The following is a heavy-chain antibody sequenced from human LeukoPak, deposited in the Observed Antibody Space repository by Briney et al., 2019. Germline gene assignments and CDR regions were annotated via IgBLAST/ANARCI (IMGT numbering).Heavy chain of an antibody. D-gene: IGHD3-22*01. Sequence: GGSLRLSCAASGFTFSSYAMHWFRQAPGKGLEWLAVISYDGSNKYYADSVKGRFTISRDNSKNTLYLQMNSLRAEDTAVYYCARGSRITMIVVVQGWFDPWGQGTLVTVSS. CDR3: ARGSRITMIVVVQGWFDP. V-gene: IGHV3-30-3*01. J-gene: IGHJ5*02. CDR2: ISYDGSNK. CDR1: GFTFSSYA.